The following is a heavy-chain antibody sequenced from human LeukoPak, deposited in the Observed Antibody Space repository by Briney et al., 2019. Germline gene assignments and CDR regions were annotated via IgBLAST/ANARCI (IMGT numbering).Heavy chain of an antibody. J-gene: IGHJ4*02. CDR3: ARTTPGYYDFWSGYPSLDY. CDR2: ISGSGGST. CDR1: GFTFSSYA. D-gene: IGHD3-3*01. V-gene: IGHV3-23*01. Sequence: GGSLRLSCAASGFTFSSYAMSWVRQAPGKGLEWVSAISGSGGSTYYADSVKGRFTISRDNSKNTLYLQMNSLRAEDTAVYYCARTTPGYYDFWSGYPSLDYWGQGTLVTVSS.